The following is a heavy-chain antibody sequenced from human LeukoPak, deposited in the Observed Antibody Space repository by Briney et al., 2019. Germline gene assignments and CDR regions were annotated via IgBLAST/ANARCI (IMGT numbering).Heavy chain of an antibody. D-gene: IGHD1-26*01. Sequence: GGSLRLSCEASGFRFSDYWMTWVRQAPGKGLEWVANIKEDGREKYYVDSVKGRFTISRDNAKNSLFLQMNSLRAEDAAVYYCARGSGSYQDAFDIWGQGTKVTVSS. V-gene: IGHV3-7*01. CDR3: ARGSGSYQDAFDI. CDR1: GFRFSDYW. CDR2: IKEDGREK. J-gene: IGHJ3*02.